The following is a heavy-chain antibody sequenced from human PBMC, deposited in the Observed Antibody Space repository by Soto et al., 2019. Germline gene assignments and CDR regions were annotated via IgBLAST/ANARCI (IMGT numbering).Heavy chain of an antibody. CDR1: GFTFSNSA. J-gene: IGHJ5*02. D-gene: IGHD6-13*01. CDR3: TKVSGSKSWYPLNWFDP. V-gene: IGHV3-23*01. CDR2: INGRGDST. Sequence: GGSLRLSCAASGFTFSNSAMTWVRQAPGKGLEWVSTINGRGDSTYSADSVKGRFTISRDNSKNTLYLQMNSLRVDDTAVYYCTKVSGSKSWYPLNWFDPWGQGTLVTVSS.